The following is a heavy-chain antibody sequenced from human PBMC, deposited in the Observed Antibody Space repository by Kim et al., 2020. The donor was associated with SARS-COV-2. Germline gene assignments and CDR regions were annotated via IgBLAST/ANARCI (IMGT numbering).Heavy chain of an antibody. J-gene: IGHJ4*02. Sequence: GGSLRLSCAASGFTVSSNYMSWVRQAPGKGLEWVSVIYSGGSTYYADSVKGRFTISRDNSKNTLYLQMNSLRAEDTAVYYCARGGGLGYYDSSVAFDYWGQGTLVTVSS. V-gene: IGHV3-66*01. CDR3: ARGGGLGYYDSSVAFDY. CDR2: IYSGGST. D-gene: IGHD3-22*01. CDR1: GFTVSSNY.